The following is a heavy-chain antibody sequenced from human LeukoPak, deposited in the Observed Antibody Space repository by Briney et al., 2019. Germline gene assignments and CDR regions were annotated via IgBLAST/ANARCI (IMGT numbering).Heavy chain of an antibody. CDR1: GGSISSSSYY. V-gene: IGHV4-39*01. D-gene: IGHD4-17*01. CDR3: ATPSYGDYFY. CDR2: IYYSGST. J-gene: IGHJ4*02. Sequence: SETLSLTCTVSGGSISSSSYYWGWIRQPPGKGLEWIGSIYYSGSTYYNPSLKSRVTISVDTSKNQFSLKLSSVTAAYTAVYYCATPSYGDYFYWGQGTLVTVSS.